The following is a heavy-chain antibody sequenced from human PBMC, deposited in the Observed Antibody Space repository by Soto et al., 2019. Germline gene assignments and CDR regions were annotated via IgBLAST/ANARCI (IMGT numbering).Heavy chain of an antibody. Sequence: SETLSLTCTVSGGSISNENYYWNWIRQPPGKGLEWIGYIYYSGNTYYNPSLQSRLTISVDTSKNQFSLKLSSVTAADTAVYYCARSIDPWGQGTLVTVSS. CDR2: IYYSGNT. CDR1: GGSISNENYY. V-gene: IGHV4-30-4*01. J-gene: IGHJ5*02. CDR3: ARSIDP.